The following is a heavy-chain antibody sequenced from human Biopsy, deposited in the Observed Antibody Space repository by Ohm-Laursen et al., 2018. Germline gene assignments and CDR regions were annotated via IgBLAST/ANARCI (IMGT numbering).Heavy chain of an antibody. CDR2: INSMLGTT. CDR3: AKRGVERGRPLAY. V-gene: IGHV1-69*13. Sequence: GASVKVSCNASGGTFTSFGISWARQAPGQGLEWMGEINSMLGTTNYAQTFQGRVTITADESTSTAYMEVSSLRSEDTAVYYCAKRGVERGRPLAYWGQGTLVTVSS. CDR1: GGTFTSFG. D-gene: IGHD1-1*01. J-gene: IGHJ4*02.